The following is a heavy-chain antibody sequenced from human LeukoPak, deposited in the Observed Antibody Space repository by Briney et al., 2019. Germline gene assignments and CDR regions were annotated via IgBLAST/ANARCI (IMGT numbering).Heavy chain of an antibody. J-gene: IGHJ4*02. D-gene: IGHD3-22*01. CDR3: ARSMIAGPIDY. Sequence: PGGSLRLPCAVSGFTFSSYGTPWVRRAPGKGLEWVAFISYDGTNKYYAHPLRGRFTFSRNNAKNSLYLQRTILRAQATAVYYFARSMIAGPIDYWGQGTLVTVSS. CDR1: GFTFSSYG. CDR2: ISYDGTNK. V-gene: IGHV3-30*03.